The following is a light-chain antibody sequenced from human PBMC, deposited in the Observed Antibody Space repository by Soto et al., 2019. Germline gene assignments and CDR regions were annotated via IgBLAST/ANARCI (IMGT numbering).Light chain of an antibody. CDR2: DVS. J-gene: IGKJ1*01. CDR3: QQYNSYPWT. V-gene: IGKV1-5*01. CDR1: QSINSW. Sequence: DIQMTQSPYTLSASVGDRVSITCRASQSINSWLAWYQQKPGKAPKLLIFDVSSLESGVPSRFSGSGSGTEFTLTISSLQPDDLATYYCQQYNSYPWTFGQGTKVDI.